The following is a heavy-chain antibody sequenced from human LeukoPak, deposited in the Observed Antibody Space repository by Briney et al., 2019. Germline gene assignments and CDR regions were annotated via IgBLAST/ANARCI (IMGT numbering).Heavy chain of an antibody. J-gene: IGHJ4*02. V-gene: IGHV3-66*01. Sequence: GGSLRLSCAASGFTVSSNYMSWVRQAPGKGLEWVSVIYSGGSTYYADSVKGRFTISRDDSKNTLYLQMNSLRAEDTAVYYCARGGTVDYRGAPDYWGQGTLVTVSS. D-gene: IGHD4-23*01. CDR1: GFTVSSNY. CDR2: IYSGGST. CDR3: ARGGTVDYRGAPDY.